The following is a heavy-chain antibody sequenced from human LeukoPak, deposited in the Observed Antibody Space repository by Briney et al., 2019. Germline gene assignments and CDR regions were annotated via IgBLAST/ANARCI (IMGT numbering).Heavy chain of an antibody. V-gene: IGHV1-18*01. CDR1: GYTFTTYG. J-gene: IGHJ4*02. Sequence: ASVTVSCKTSGYTFTTYGLTWVRQAPGQGLEWMGWIYGYNGNTNYAPKFQDRVTMTIDTSTKTAYMELKNLRSDDTAMYYCALGDILTGYWAEYFVYWGQGTLITVSS. D-gene: IGHD3-9*01. CDR3: ALGDILTGYWAEYFVY. CDR2: IYGYNGNT.